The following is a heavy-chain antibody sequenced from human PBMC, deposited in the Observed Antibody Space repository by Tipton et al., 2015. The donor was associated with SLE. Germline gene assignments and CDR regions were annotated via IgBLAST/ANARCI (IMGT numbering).Heavy chain of an antibody. CDR3: AKSCSSTSCQRPFDP. CDR1: GFTFSSYG. Sequence: SLRLSCAASGFTFSSYGMHWVRQAPGKGLEWVAFIRYDGSNKYYADSVKGRFTISRDNSKNTLYLQMNSLRAEDTAVYYCAKSCSSTSCQRPFDPRGQGTLVTVSS. J-gene: IGHJ5*02. CDR2: IRYDGSNK. D-gene: IGHD2-2*01. V-gene: IGHV3-30*02.